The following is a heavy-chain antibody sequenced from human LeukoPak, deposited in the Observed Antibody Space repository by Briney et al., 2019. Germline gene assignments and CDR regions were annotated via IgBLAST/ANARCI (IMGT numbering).Heavy chain of an antibody. CDR3: AKHSSGITIFGVVIFPNWFDP. D-gene: IGHD3-3*01. CDR1: GFTFSSYS. J-gene: IGHJ5*02. CDR2: ISRSSSTI. V-gene: IGHV3-48*01. Sequence: GGSLRLSCAASGFTFSSYSMNWVRQAPGKGLEWVSYISRSSSTIYYADSVKGRFTISRDNSKNTLYLQMNSLRAEDTAVYYCAKHSSGITIFGVVIFPNWFDPWGQGTLVTVSS.